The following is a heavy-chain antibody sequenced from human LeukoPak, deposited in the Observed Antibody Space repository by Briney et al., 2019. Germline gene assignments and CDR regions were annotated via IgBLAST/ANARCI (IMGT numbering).Heavy chain of an antibody. J-gene: IGHJ4*02. CDR1: GYTFINYG. Sequence: ASVKVSCKASGYTFINYGITWVRQAPGQGLEWMGWISAYNANTLYAQNLQGRVTLTTDTSISTAYMELSRLRSDDTAVYYCARVLNEDTAMVDDYWGQGTLVTVSS. CDR2: ISAYNANT. D-gene: IGHD5-18*01. CDR3: ARVLNEDTAMVDDY. V-gene: IGHV1-18*01.